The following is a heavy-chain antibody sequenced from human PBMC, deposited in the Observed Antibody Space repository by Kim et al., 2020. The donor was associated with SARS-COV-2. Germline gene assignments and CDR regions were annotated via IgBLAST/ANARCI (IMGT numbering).Heavy chain of an antibody. D-gene: IGHD4-4*01. V-gene: IGHV6-1*01. CDR2: TYYRSKWYS. CDR1: GDSVSSNTST. CDR3: GRGFYHSAY. J-gene: IGHJ4*02. Sequence: SQTLSLTCAISGDSVSSNTSTWNWIRQSPSRGLEWLGRTYYRSKWYSDFAVSVRSRITVNPDTAKNQLSLQLNSVTPEDTAVYYCGRGFYHSAYWGQGTLVTVSS.